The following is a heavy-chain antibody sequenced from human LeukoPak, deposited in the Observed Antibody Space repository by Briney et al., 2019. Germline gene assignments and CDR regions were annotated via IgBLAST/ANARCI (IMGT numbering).Heavy chain of an antibody. V-gene: IGHV3-21*06. D-gene: IGHD5-24*01. CDR2: ISSSSSYI. CDR3: TRVGYIDGGIDY. J-gene: IGHJ4*02. CDR1: GFTFSSYG. Sequence: GGSLRLSCAASGFTFSSYGMNWVRQAPGKGLEWVSSISSSSSYIYYADSVKGRFTISRDNAKNSLYLQMNSLRAEDTAIYYCTRVGYIDGGIDYWGQGTLVTVSS.